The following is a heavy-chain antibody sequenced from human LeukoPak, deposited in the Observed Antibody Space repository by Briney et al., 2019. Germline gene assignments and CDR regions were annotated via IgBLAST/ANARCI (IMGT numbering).Heavy chain of an antibody. CDR3: ARGGDWQAFWSGNSDY. D-gene: IGHD3-3*01. CDR1: GFIFSTYS. Sequence: GGSLRLSCAASGFIFSTYSMNWVRQAPGKGLEWVSSIGTSSSYIYYGDSVKGRFTISRDNAKNSLYLQMNSLRAEDTAVYYCARGGDWQAFWSGNSDYWGQGTLGTVSS. CDR2: IGTSSSYI. J-gene: IGHJ4*02. V-gene: IGHV3-21*01.